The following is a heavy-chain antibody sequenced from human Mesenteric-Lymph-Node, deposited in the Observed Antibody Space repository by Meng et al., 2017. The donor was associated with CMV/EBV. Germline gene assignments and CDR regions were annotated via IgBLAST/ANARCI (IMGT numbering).Heavy chain of an antibody. V-gene: IGHV4-39*01. Sequence: TVSDGSITTSNHHWGWIRQPPGKGLEWIGSVHQTGSTYYNPSLRGRVTISIDTSRKQFSLKINSATAADTAVYYCARHYYSGWFDADYWGQGVLVTVSS. CDR2: VHQTGST. CDR1: DGSITTSNHH. J-gene: IGHJ4*02. CDR3: ARHYYSGWFDADY. D-gene: IGHD5-12*01.